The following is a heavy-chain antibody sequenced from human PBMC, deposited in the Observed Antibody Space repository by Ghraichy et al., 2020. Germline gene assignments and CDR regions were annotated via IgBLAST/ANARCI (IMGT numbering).Heavy chain of an antibody. D-gene: IGHD6-13*01. CDR1: GFTFSDYS. CDR3: ARGPRGVVAAGTYYYYYYVMDV. J-gene: IGHJ6*02. Sequence: GESLNISCAASGFTFSDYSMNWVRQAPGKGLEWVSYISSSSNIIYYADSVKGRFTISRDNAKNSLYLQMNSLRAEDTAMYYCARGPRGVVAAGTYYYYYYVMDVWGQGTAVTVS. CDR2: ISSSSNII. V-gene: IGHV3-48*01.